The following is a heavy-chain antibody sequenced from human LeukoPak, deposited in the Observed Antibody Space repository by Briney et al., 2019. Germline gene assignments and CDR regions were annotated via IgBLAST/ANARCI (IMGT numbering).Heavy chain of an antibody. CDR2: IIPIFGTA. CDR3: ARMGFWSGYQTDY. V-gene: IGHV1-69*05. Sequence: SVKVSCKASGGTFSSYAISWVRQAPGQGLEWMGGIIPIFGTANYAQKFQGRVTMTTDTSTSTAYMELRSLRSDDTAVYYCARMGFWSGYQTDYWGQGTLVTVSS. D-gene: IGHD3-3*01. J-gene: IGHJ4*02. CDR1: GGTFSSYA.